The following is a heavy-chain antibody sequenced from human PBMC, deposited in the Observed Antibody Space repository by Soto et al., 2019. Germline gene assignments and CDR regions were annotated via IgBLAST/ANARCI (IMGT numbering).Heavy chain of an antibody. D-gene: IGHD3-22*01. CDR1: GGSISDGYY. J-gene: IGHJ5*02. CDR2: ISASGST. Sequence: LSLTCTVSGGSISDGYYWTWIRQHPGKGLEWIGSISASGSTSYNPSLKSRLTVSVDKSKNQFSLNLRSVTAADTAVYYCARRDRSGFSYWLDTWGQGTLVTVSS. CDR3: ARRDRSGFSYWLDT. V-gene: IGHV4-31*03.